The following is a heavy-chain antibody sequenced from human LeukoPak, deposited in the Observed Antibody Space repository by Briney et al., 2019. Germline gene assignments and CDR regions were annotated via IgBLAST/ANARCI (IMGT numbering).Heavy chain of an antibody. J-gene: IGHJ6*02. CDR2: ISAYNGNT. Sequence: GASVKVSCKASGYTFTSYGIIWVRQAPGQGLEWMGWISAYNGNTNYAQKLQGRVTMTTDTSTSTAYMELRSLRSDDTAVYYCARCRVGAIVGVAYYYGMDVWGQGTTVTVSS. CDR1: GYTFTSYG. CDR3: ARCRVGAIVGVAYYYGMDV. D-gene: IGHD1-26*01. V-gene: IGHV1-18*01.